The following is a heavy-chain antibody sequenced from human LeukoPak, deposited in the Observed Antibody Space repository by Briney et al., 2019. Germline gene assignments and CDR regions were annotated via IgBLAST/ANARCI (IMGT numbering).Heavy chain of an antibody. CDR2: IYSGGST. CDR1: GFTVSSNY. Sequence: PGGSLRLSCAASGFTVSSNYMSWVRQAPGKGLEWVSVIYSGGSTYYADSVKGRFTISRDNSKNTLYLQMNSLRAEDTAVYYCARDTYYSSSWTPVHYYYYMDVWGKGTTVTVSS. V-gene: IGHV3-53*01. J-gene: IGHJ6*03. D-gene: IGHD6-13*01. CDR3: ARDTYYSSSWTPVHYYYYMDV.